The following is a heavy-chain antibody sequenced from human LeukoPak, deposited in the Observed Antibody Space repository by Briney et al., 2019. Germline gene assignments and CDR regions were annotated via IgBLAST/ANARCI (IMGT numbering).Heavy chain of an antibody. CDR1: GYTFTSYG. D-gene: IGHD1-26*01. CDR3: ARDLGYRGGWFDP. J-gene: IGHJ5*02. CDR2: ISAYNGNT. Sequence: ASVKVSCKASGYTFTSYGISWVRQAPGQGLEWMGWISAYNGNTNHAQKLQGRVTMITDTSISTAYMELSRLRSDDTAVYYCARDLGYRGGWFDPWGQGTLVTVSS. V-gene: IGHV1-18*01.